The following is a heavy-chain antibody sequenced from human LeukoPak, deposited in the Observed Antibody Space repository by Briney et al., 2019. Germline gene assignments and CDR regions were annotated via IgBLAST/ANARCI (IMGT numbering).Heavy chain of an antibody. D-gene: IGHD2-15*01. CDR2: ISYDGSNK. Sequence: PGGSLTLSCAASGFTFSSYAMHWVRQAPGKGLEWVAVISYDGSNKYYADSVKGRFTIFRDNSKNTLYLQMNSLRAEDTAVYYCARDLIVVVVAATRYYYYGMDVWGQGTTVTVSS. CDR3: ARDLIVVVVAATRYYYYGMDV. V-gene: IGHV3-30-3*01. CDR1: GFTFSSYA. J-gene: IGHJ6*02.